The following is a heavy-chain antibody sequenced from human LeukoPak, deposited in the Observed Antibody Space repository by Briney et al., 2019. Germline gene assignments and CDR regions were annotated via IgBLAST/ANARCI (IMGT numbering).Heavy chain of an antibody. CDR2: ISAYNGNT. Sequence: ASVKVSCKASGYTFTSYGISWVRQAPGQGLEWMGWISAYNGNTNYAQKLQGRVTMTRDTSISTAYMELSRLRSDDTAVYYCARVIAAAGNLLDAFDNWGQGTMVTVSS. CDR1: GYTFTSYG. CDR3: ARVIAAAGNLLDAFDN. J-gene: IGHJ3*02. D-gene: IGHD6-13*01. V-gene: IGHV1-18*01.